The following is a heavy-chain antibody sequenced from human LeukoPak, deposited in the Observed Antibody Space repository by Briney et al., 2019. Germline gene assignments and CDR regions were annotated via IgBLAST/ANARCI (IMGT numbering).Heavy chain of an antibody. J-gene: IGHJ4*02. Sequence: GGSLRLSCAAPGFTFSSYSMNWVRQAPGKGLEWVSSISSSSSYIYYADSVKGRFTISRDNAKNSLYLQMNSLRAEDTAVYYCARVDYDYGDLFDYWGQGTLVTVSS. CDR3: ARVDYDYGDLFDY. CDR1: GFTFSSYS. CDR2: ISSSSSYI. D-gene: IGHD4-17*01. V-gene: IGHV3-21*01.